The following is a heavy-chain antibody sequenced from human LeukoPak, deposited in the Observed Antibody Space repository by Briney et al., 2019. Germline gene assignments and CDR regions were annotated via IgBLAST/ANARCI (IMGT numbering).Heavy chain of an antibody. D-gene: IGHD3-10*01. V-gene: IGHV3-30*18. Sequence: AGRSLRLSCAASGFTFSSYGMHWVRQAPGKGLEWVAVISYDGSNKYYVDSVKGRFTVSRDNSKNTLYLQMNSLRAEDTAVYYCAKESYYGSGSFPDSWGQGTLVTVSS. J-gene: IGHJ4*02. CDR2: ISYDGSNK. CDR1: GFTFSSYG. CDR3: AKESYYGSGSFPDS.